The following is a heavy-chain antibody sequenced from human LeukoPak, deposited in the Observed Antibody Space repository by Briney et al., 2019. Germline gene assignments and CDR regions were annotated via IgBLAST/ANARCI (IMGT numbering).Heavy chain of an antibody. J-gene: IGHJ4*02. V-gene: IGHV1-18*01. CDR3: ARAPDDYDFWSGPFDY. D-gene: IGHD3-3*01. CDR1: GDTFTNYG. CDR2: ISAYSGNT. Sequence: ASVKVSCKASGDTFTNYGISWVRQAPGQGLEWMGWISAYSGNTNYAQNLQGRVTMTTDTSTSTAYMELRSLRSDDTAVYYCARAPDDYDFWSGPFDYWGRGTLVTVSS.